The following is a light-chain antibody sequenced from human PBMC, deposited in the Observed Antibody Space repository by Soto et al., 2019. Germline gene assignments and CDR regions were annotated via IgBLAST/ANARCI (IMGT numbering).Light chain of an antibody. V-gene: IGKV3-11*01. J-gene: IGKJ1*01. CDR3: QQRSNWPPWM. CDR1: QSVSSY. CDR2: DAS. Sequence: EIVLTQSPATLSLSPGERATLSCRASQSVSSYLAWYQQKPGQAPRLLIYDASNRATGIPARFSGSGSGTDFTLTISRLEPEDFAVYYCQQRSNWPPWMFGQGTKVDIK.